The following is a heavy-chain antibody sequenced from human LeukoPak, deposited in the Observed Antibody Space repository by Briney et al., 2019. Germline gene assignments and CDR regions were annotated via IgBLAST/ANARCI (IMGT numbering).Heavy chain of an antibody. V-gene: IGHV1-8*03. CDR1: GYTFTSYD. Sequence: ASVKVSCKASGYTFTSYDINWVRQATGQGLEWMGWMNPNSGNTGYAQKFQGRVTITRNTSISTAYMELSSLRSEDTAVYYCARGRRVYAINYYYYYMDVWGKGTTVTVSS. CDR2: MNPNSGNT. J-gene: IGHJ6*03. CDR3: ARGRRVYAINYYYYYMDV. D-gene: IGHD2-8*01.